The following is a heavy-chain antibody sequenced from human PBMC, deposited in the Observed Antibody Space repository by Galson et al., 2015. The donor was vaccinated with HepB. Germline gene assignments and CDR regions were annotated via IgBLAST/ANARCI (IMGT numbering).Heavy chain of an antibody. J-gene: IGHJ2*01. CDR1: GFSLSTSGVG. CDR2: IYWDDDK. V-gene: IGHV2-5*02. Sequence: PALVKPTQTLTLTCTFSGFSLSTSGVGVGWIRQPPGKALEWLALIYWDDDKRYSPSLKSRLTITKDTSKNQVVLTMTNMDPVDTATYYCAHFGSLETTVTHYWYFDLWGRGTLVTVSS. CDR3: AHFGSLETTVTHYWYFDL. D-gene: IGHD4-17*01.